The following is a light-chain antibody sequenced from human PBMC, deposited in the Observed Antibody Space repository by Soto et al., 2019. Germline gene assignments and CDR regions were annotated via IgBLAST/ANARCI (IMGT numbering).Light chain of an antibody. J-gene: IGKJ1*01. Sequence: EIVLTQSPGTLSLSPGARATLSCRASQSVSSSYLAWYQQKPGQAPRLLICGASSMATGIPDRFSGSGSGTDFTLTISRQEPKDFAVYYCQQQWTFGQGTKVDI. CDR2: GAS. V-gene: IGKV3-20*01. CDR3: QQQWT. CDR1: QSVSSSY.